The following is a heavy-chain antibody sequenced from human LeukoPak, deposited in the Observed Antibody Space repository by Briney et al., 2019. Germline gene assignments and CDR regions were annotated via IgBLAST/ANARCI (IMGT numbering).Heavy chain of an antibody. Sequence: PSETLSLTCTVSGGSISSSSYYWGWIRQPPGKGLEWIGSIYYSGSTYYNPSLKSRVTISVDKSKNQFSLKLSSVTAADTAVYYCARGSRALRHAFDIWGQGTMVTVSS. J-gene: IGHJ3*02. CDR1: GGSISSSSYY. CDR2: IYYSGST. D-gene: IGHD5-24*01. CDR3: ARGSRALRHAFDI. V-gene: IGHV4-39*07.